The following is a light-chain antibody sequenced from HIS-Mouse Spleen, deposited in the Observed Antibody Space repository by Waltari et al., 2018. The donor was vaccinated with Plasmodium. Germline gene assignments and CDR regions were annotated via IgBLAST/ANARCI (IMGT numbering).Light chain of an antibody. J-gene: IGLJ3*02. V-gene: IGLV3-19*01. CDR2: GKN. CDR1: SLRSYS. CDR3: NSRDSSGNHWV. Sequence: SSELTQDPAVSVALGQPVRITSQGDSLRSYSASWYQQKPGQAPVLVIYGKNNRPSGIPDRFSGSSSGNTASLTITGAQAEDEADYYCNSRDSSGNHWVFGGGTKLTVL.